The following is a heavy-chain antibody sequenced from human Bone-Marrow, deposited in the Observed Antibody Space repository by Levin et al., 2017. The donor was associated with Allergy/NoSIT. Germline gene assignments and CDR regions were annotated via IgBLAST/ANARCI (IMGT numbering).Heavy chain of an antibody. V-gene: IGHV4-59*01. CDR1: GGSISSYY. CDR2: IYYSGST. Sequence: SETLSLTCTVSGGSISSYYWSWIRQPPGKGLEWIGYIYYSGSTNYNPSLKSRVTISVDTSKNQFSLKLSSVTAADTAVYYCARVHRGYCSGGSCYDHYYDYYMDGWGKGTTVTVSS. J-gene: IGHJ6*03. CDR3: ARVHRGYCSGGSCYDHYYDYYMDG. D-gene: IGHD2-15*01.